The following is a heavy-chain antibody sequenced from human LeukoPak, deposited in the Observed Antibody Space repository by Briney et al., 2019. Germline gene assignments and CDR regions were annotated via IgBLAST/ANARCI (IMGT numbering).Heavy chain of an antibody. Sequence: PGASLRLSCAASGFTFSSYAMSWVRQAPGKGLEWVSAISGSGGSTYYADSVKGRFTISRDNSKNTLYLQMNSLRAEDTAVYYCAKDLARITMIVVVIRRDYYYYGMDVWGRGTTVTVSS. CDR2: ISGSGGST. D-gene: IGHD3-22*01. CDR1: GFTFSSYA. V-gene: IGHV3-23*01. J-gene: IGHJ6*02. CDR3: AKDLARITMIVVVIRRDYYYYGMDV.